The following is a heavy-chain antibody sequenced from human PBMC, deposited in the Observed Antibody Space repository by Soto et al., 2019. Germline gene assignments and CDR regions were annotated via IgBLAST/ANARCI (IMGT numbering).Heavy chain of an antibody. CDR3: ARFGGQWADITMIAENYYYYGMDV. CDR2: ISSSSSYT. V-gene: IGHV3-11*03. CDR1: GFTFSDYY. Sequence: PGGSLRLSCAASGFTFSDYYMSSIRQAPGKGLEWVSYISSSSSYTNYADSVKGRFTISRDNAKNSLYLQMNSLRAEDTAVYYCARFGGQWADITMIAENYYYYGMDVWGQGPTVTVSS. J-gene: IGHJ6*02. D-gene: IGHD3-22*01.